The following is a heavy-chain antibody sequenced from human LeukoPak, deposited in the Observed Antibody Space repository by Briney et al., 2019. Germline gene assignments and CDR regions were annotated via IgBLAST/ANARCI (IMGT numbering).Heavy chain of an antibody. CDR2: ISAYNGNT. CDR1: GYTFTSYG. D-gene: IGHD3-9*01. J-gene: IGHJ4*02. CDR3: ARAYYDILTGYYTRVDY. V-gene: IGHV1-18*01. Sequence: ASVKVSCKASGYTFTSYGISWVRQAPGQGLEWMGWISAYNGNTNYAQKLQGRVTMTTDTSTSTAYMELRSLRSDDTAVYYCARAYYDILTGYYTRVDYWGQGTLVTVSS.